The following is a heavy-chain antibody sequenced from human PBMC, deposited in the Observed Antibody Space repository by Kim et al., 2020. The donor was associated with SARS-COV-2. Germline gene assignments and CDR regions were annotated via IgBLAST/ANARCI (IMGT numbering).Heavy chain of an antibody. CDR2: ISPNGGVT. CDR1: GFTFSTNP. D-gene: IGHD2-21*01. Sequence: GGSLRLSCAASGFTFSTNPMSWVRQAPGKGLEWVSVISPNGGVTYYADSVKGRFTISRDNSKNTLYLQMSSLRAEDTAVYYCTKDPHPTYCGGDCYVYWGQGTLVSVSS. J-gene: IGHJ4*02. V-gene: IGHV3-23*01. CDR3: TKDPHPTYCGGDCYVY.